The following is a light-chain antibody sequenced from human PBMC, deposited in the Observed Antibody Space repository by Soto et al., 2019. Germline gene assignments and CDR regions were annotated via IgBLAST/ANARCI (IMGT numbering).Light chain of an antibody. V-gene: IGLV4-69*01. CDR3: QTWGTGILV. J-gene: IGLJ2*01. Sequence: HPVLTQSPSASASLGASVKLTCTLSSGHSSYAIAWHQQQPEKGPRYLMNLNSDGSHSKGDGIPDRFSGSSSGAERYLTISSLPSEDEADYYCQTWGTGILVFGGGTKLTVL. CDR2: LNSDGSH. CDR1: SGHSSYA.